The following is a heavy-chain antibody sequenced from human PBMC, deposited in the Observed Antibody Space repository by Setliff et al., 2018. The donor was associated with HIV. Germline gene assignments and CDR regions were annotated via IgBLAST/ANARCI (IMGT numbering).Heavy chain of an antibody. D-gene: IGHD7-27*01. CDR3: ARVLTGDNGWGYIDY. V-gene: IGHV4-59*01. Sequence: PSETLSLTCTASGGSISSYYWSWIRQPPGKGLEWIGFVFYSGDTSYNPSLKRRVTISVDTSKNQISLKLRSVTAADTAVYYCARVLTGDNGWGYIDYWGQGSLVTV. CDR1: GGSISSYY. J-gene: IGHJ4*02. CDR2: VFYSGDT.